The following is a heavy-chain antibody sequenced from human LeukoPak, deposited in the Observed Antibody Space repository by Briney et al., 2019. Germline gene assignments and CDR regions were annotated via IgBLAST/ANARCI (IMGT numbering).Heavy chain of an antibody. D-gene: IGHD3-10*01. J-gene: IGHJ5*02. CDR1: GFTFSSYW. Sequence: GGSLRPSCAASGFTFSSYWMHWVRQAPGKGLVWVSRINSDGSSTSYADSVKGRFTISRDNAKNALYLQMNSLRAEDTAVYYCARALITMVRGVNWFDPWGQGTLVTVSS. CDR3: ARALITMVRGVNWFDP. V-gene: IGHV3-74*01. CDR2: INSDGSST.